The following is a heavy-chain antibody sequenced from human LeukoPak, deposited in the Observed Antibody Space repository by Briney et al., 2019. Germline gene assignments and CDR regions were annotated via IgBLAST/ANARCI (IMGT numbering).Heavy chain of an antibody. V-gene: IGHV4-39*07. J-gene: IGHJ3*01. D-gene: IGHD3-22*01. CDR2: IYYSGST. CDR3: ARLRLRMHSKGYPTSYEAVDV. Sequence: PSETLSLTCTVSGGSISSSSYYWGWIRQPPGKGLEWIGSIYYSGSTYYNPSLKSRVTISVDTSKNQFSLNLSSVSAADTAVYYCARLRLRMHSKGYPTSYEAVDVWGQGTVVTVSS. CDR1: GGSISSSSYY.